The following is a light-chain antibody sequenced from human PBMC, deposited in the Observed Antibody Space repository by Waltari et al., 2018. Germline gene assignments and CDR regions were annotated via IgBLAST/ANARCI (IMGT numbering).Light chain of an antibody. V-gene: IGKV4-1*01. J-gene: IGKJ2*01. CDR3: QQYFSSPYT. CDR2: WAS. Sequence: DIVMTQSPDSLAVYLGERATINCKSSQTLLYTSNNKKYLTWYPQKSGQPPKVLIFWASTRESGVAERFNGSGSGTEFTLTINSLQPEDVAVYFCQQYFSSPYTFGQGTKLEIK. CDR1: QTLLYTSNNKKY.